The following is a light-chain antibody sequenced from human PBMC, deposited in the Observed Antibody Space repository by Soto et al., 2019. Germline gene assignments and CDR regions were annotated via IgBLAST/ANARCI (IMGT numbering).Light chain of an antibody. J-gene: IGKJ1*01. Sequence: DIQLTQSPSFLSASVGDRVTITCRASQGISSNLAWYQQKPGQAPTLLIYAASTLQSGVPSRFSGSGSGTDFTLTISSLQPEDFATYYCQQLHNCSTFGQGTSLDIK. CDR3: QQLHNCST. V-gene: IGKV1-9*01. CDR1: QGISSN. CDR2: AAS.